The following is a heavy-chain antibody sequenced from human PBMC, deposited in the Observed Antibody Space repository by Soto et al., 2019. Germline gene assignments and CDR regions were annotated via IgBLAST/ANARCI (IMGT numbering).Heavy chain of an antibody. D-gene: IGHD4-17*01. Sequence: SETLSLTCTASGGSISSYYRSWIRQPPGKGLEWVGYINYSGSTNYNPSLQSRVTITVDTSKNQFSLKLSSVTAADTAVYYCAGLTTVTTGDAFDIWGQGTMVTVSS. CDR1: GGSISSYY. V-gene: IGHV4-59*01. J-gene: IGHJ3*02. CDR3: AGLTTVTTGDAFDI. CDR2: INYSGST.